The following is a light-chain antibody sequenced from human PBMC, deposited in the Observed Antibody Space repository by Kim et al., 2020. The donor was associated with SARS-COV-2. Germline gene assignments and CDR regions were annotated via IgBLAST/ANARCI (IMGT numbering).Light chain of an antibody. Sequence: SVAPGQTASVSCGGDNIGTKTVYWYQQTPGQAPVLVIFRDHNRPSGIPERFSASKSMNTATLTISRAQVEDEADYYCQVWAGNTYVFGTGTKVTVL. CDR3: QVWAGNTYV. V-gene: IGLV3-9*01. J-gene: IGLJ1*01. CDR1: NIGTKT. CDR2: RDH.